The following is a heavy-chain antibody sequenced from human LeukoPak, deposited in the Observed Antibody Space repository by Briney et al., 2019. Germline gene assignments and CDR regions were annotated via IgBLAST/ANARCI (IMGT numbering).Heavy chain of an antibody. J-gene: IGHJ6*03. CDR3: ARPHEDDIRDYYYMDV. CDR2: IYYSGST. D-gene: IGHD3-9*01. V-gene: IGHV4-39*01. Sequence: SETLSLTCTVSGGSISSSSYYWGWLRQPPGKGLEWIGSIYYSGSTYYNPSLKSRVTISVDTSKTQFSLTLSSVTAAGTAVYYCARPHEDDIRDYYYMDVWGKGTTVTVSS. CDR1: GGSISSSSYY.